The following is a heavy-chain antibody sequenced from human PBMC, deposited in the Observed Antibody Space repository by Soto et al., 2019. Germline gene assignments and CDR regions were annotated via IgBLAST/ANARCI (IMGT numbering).Heavy chain of an antibody. CDR2: IYHSGST. Sequence: QVQLQESGPGLVKPSGTLSLTCAVSSGSISSSNWWSWVRQPPGKGLEWIGEIYHSGSTNYNPSLKSRVTISVDKSKNQFSLKLSSVTAADTAVYYCARVSWGSTYSSGWPSDYWGQGTLVTVSS. D-gene: IGHD6-19*01. CDR1: SGSISSSNW. CDR3: ARVSWGSTYSSGWPSDY. V-gene: IGHV4-4*02. J-gene: IGHJ4*02.